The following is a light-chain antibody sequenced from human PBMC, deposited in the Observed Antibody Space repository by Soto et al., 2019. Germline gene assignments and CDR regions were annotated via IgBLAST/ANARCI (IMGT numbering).Light chain of an antibody. V-gene: IGKV1-33*01. CDR2: DAS. CDR3: QQYDNAPYT. Sequence: DIQRAQSPSSLSASIGDSVTISCQASQDIDNYLNWYQQKPGKAPELLISDASSLEAGVPSRFSGSGSGTEFTFTISSLQPQDIATYYCQQYDNAPYTFGQGTKLEIK. J-gene: IGKJ2*01. CDR1: QDIDNY.